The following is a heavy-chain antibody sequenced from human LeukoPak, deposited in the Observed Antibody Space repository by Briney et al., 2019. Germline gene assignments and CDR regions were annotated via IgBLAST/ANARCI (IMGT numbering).Heavy chain of an antibody. CDR2: ISGRSNNT. CDR3: AKWGDYDVLTGYYVSDF. J-gene: IGHJ4*02. CDR1: GFIFSNYA. D-gene: IGHD3-9*01. V-gene: IGHV3-23*01. Sequence: GGSLRLSCAASGFIFSNYAMYWVRQAPGKGLEWVSAISGRSNNTYYADSVKGRFTLSRDSSKNTLYLQMNSLRADDTAVYYCAKWGDYDVLTGYYVSDFWGQGTLVTVSS.